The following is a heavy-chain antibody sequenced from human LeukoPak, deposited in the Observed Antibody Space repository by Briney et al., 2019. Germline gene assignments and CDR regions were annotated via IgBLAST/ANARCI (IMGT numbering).Heavy chain of an antibody. CDR1: GGSISSSSYY. J-gene: IGHJ3*02. CDR2: IYYSGST. Sequence: PSETLPLTCTVSGGSISSSSYYWGWIRQPPGKGLEWIGSIYYSGSTYYNPSLKSRVTISVDTSKNQFSLKLSSVTAADTAVYYCARDQVPQLLETFDIWGQGTMVTVSS. V-gene: IGHV4-39*07. D-gene: IGHD5-18*01. CDR3: ARDQVPQLLETFDI.